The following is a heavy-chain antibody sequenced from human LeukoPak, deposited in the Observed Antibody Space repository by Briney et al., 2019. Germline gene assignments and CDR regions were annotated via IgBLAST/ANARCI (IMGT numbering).Heavy chain of an antibody. V-gene: IGHV5-51*01. Sequence: GESLKISCKASGYSFTNNWIGWVRLMPGKGLEWMGIIYPGDSDTRYSPSFQGQVTISADKSITTAYLQWSSLKASDTAMYYCPRSIGMTLAGTGYYFDYWGQGTLVTVSS. J-gene: IGHJ4*02. CDR1: GYSFTNNW. CDR2: IYPGDSDT. D-gene: IGHD6-19*01. CDR3: PRSIGMTLAGTGYYFDY.